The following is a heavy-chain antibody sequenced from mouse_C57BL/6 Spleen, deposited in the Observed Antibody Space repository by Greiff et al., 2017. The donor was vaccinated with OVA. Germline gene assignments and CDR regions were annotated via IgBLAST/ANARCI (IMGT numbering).Heavy chain of an antibody. J-gene: IGHJ2*01. CDR3: ARGGDVRYFDY. CDR1: GYSITSGYY. V-gene: IGHV3-6*01. Sequence: EVQRVESGPGLVKPSQSLSLTCSVTGYSITSGYYWNWIRQFPGNKLEWMGYISYDGSNNYNPSLKNRISITRDTSKNQFFLKLNSVTTEDTATYYCARGGDVRYFDYWGQGTTLTVSS. D-gene: IGHD3-3*01. CDR2: ISYDGSN.